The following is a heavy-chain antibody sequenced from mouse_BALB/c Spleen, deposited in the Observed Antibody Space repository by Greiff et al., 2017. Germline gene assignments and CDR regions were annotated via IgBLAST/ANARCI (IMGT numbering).Heavy chain of an antibody. CDR2: IWSGGST. J-gene: IGHJ3*01. CDR1: GFSLTSYG. D-gene: IGHD2-2*01. Sequence: VKLVESGPGLVQPSQSLSITCTVSGFSLTSYGVHWVRQSPGKGLEWLGVIWSGGSTDYNAAFISRLSISKDNSKSQVFFKMNSPNDTAIYYCARNSGLREGWFAYWGQGTLVTVSA. CDR3: ARNSGLREGWFAY. V-gene: IGHV2-2*02.